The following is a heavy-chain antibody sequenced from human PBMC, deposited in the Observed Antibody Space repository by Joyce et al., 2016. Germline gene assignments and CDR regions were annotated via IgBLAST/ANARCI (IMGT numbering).Heavy chain of an antibody. V-gene: IGHV4-34*01. CDR2: INNSGVT. D-gene: IGHD6-19*01. Sequence: QVQLQQWGAGLLKPSETLSLTCAVSGGPVRGFFWTWVRQPPGKGLEWIGDINNSGVTNYNPSRKTRVTCSVDTSKNQFSLKFTSLSAADTAVYYCARSQWLAPLMYWGQGTPVTVSS. CDR1: GGPVRGFF. J-gene: IGHJ4*02. CDR3: ARSQWLAPLMY.